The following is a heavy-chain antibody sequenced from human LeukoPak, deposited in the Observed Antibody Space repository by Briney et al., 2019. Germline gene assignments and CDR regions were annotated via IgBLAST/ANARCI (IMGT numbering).Heavy chain of an antibody. V-gene: IGHV3-33*01. D-gene: IGHD1-7*01. J-gene: IGHJ6*03. CDR3: ARRRRAGTTPYYYYYMDV. CDR1: GFTFSSYG. Sequence: GRSLRLSCAASGFTFSSYGMHWVRQAPGMGLEWVAVIWYDGSNKYYADSVKGRFTISRDNSKNTLYLQMNSLRAEDTAVYYCARRRRAGTTPYYYYYMDVWGKGTTVTVSS. CDR2: IWYDGSNK.